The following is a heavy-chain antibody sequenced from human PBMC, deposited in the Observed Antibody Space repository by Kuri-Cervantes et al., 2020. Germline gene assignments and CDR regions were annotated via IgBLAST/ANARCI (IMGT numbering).Heavy chain of an antibody. CDR3: ARGLRFLEWFDYYYMDV. CDR2: IWYDGSNK. J-gene: IGHJ6*03. D-gene: IGHD3-3*01. CDR1: GFTFSSYG. Sequence: GGSLRLSCAASGFTFSSYGMHWVRQAPGKGLEWVAVIWYDGSNKYYADSVKGRFTISRDNSKNTLYLQMNSLRAKDTAVYYCARGLRFLEWFDYYYMDVWGKGTTVTVSS. V-gene: IGHV3-33*01.